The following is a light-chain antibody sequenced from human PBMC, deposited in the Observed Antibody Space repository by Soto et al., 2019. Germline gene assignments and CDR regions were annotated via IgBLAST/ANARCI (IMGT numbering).Light chain of an antibody. J-gene: IGKJ5*01. CDR1: ESVSNS. CDR3: QQSYSTPIS. V-gene: IGKV3-11*01. CDR2: GAS. Sequence: ETVLTQSPATLSLSPGERATLSCRASESVSNSLAWYQHKPGQAPRLLIYGASNRATGIPARISGSGSGTDFTLTISSLQPEDFATYYCQQSYSTPISFGQGTRLEIK.